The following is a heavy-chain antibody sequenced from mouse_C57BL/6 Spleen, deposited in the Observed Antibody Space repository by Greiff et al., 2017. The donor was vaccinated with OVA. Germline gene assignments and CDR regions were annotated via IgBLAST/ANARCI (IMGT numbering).Heavy chain of an antibody. J-gene: IGHJ1*03. V-gene: IGHV1-82*01. CDR1: GYAFSSSW. D-gene: IGHD2-4*01. Sequence: VQLQESGPELVKPGASVKISCKASGYAFSSSWMNWVKQRPGKGLEWIGRIYPGDGDTNYNGKFKGKATLTADKSSSTADMQLSSLTSDDSAVYFCARWNDYYWYFDVWGTGTTVTVSS. CDR3: ARWNDYYWYFDV. CDR2: IYPGDGDT.